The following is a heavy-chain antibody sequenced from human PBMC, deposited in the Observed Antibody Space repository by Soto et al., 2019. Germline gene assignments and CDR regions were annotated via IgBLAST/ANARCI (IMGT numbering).Heavy chain of an antibody. J-gene: IGHJ4*02. Sequence: QVQLVQSGPEVKKPGSSVKVSCTASGGTFNSYTLNWVRQAPGQRPEWVGRVNPIVGMSTSASKFQGRVTLTADKSTNRAYMDLTGLKSEDTAVYYCATSYGSGSTHFDSGGQGTLVTVAS. D-gene: IGHD3-10*01. V-gene: IGHV1-69*02. CDR3: ATSYGSGSTHFDS. CDR2: VNPIVGMS. CDR1: GGTFNSYT.